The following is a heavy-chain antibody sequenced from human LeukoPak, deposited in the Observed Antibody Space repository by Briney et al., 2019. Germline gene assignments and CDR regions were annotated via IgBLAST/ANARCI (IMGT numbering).Heavy chain of an antibody. V-gene: IGHV3-33*06. D-gene: IGHD5-24*01. CDR1: GFSFSGDG. Sequence: GGSLRLSLAASGFSFSGDGMQWVRQAPGKGLEWVAVIWYDGSNKYYADSVKGRFTISRDNSKNTLYLQMNSLRAEDTAVFYCAKTNVRRDGYKFHCWGQGTLVTVSS. J-gene: IGHJ4*02. CDR3: AKTNVRRDGYKFHC. CDR2: IWYDGSNK.